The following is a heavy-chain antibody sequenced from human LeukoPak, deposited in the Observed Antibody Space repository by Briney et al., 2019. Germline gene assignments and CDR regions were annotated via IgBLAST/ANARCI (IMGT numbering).Heavy chain of an antibody. D-gene: IGHD3-10*01. CDR3: ARGRGLLWFGELSPGWFDP. J-gene: IGHJ5*02. V-gene: IGHV4-34*01. CDR2: INHSGST. Sequence: PSETLSLTCAVYGGSFSGYYWSWIRQPPGKGLEWMGEINHSGSTNYNPSLKSRVTISVDTSKNQFSLKLSSVTAADTAAYYCARGRGLLWFGELSPGWFDPWGQGTLVTVSS. CDR1: GGSFSGYY.